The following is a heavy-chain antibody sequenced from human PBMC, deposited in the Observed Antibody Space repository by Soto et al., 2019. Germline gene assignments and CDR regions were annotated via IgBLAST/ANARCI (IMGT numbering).Heavy chain of an antibody. CDR3: ASFRGSYNHGYFDC. Sequence: SETLSLTCTVSGGSTSSSNYQWVWIRQPPGKGLEWIGNVYYNGNTYYNPSLSSRLTISVDTSNNHFSLKVKSVTAADTAVYYCASFRGSYNHGYFDCWAQGILVIGSS. CDR1: GGSTSSSNYQ. D-gene: IGHD3-10*01. J-gene: IGHJ4*02. V-gene: IGHV4-39*02. CDR2: VYYNGNT.